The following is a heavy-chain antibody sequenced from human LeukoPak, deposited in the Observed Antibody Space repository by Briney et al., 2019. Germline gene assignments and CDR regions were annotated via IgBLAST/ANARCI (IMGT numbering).Heavy chain of an antibody. J-gene: IGHJ4*02. D-gene: IGHD4-17*01. V-gene: IGHV3-43D*03. CDR3: ARATVTTLSYYFDY. CDR1: GFTFHDYA. Sequence: GGSLRLSCAASGFTFHDYAMHWVRQAPGKGLEWVSLISWDGGSTYYADSVKGRFTISRDNAKNSLYLQMNSLRAEDTAVYYCARATVTTLSYYFDYWGQGTLVTVSS. CDR2: ISWDGGST.